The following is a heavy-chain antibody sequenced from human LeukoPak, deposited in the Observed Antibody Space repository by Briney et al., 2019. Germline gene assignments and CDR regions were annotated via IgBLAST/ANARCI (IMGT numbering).Heavy chain of an antibody. CDR3: AMNYYDSSGYYYPDAFDI. J-gene: IGHJ3*02. D-gene: IGHD3-22*01. CDR2: INPNSGGT. Sequence: GASVKVSCKASGYTFTGYYMHWVRQAPGQGLEWMGWINPNSGGTNYAQKFQGRVTMTRDTSISTAYMELSRLRSDDTAVYYCAMNYYDSSGYYYPDAFDIWGQGTMVTVSS. CDR1: GYTFTGYY. V-gene: IGHV1-2*02.